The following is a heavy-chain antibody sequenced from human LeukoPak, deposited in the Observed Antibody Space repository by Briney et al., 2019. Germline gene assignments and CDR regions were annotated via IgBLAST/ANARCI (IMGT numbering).Heavy chain of an antibody. V-gene: IGHV4-61*02. CDR3: AREYSSLADY. Sequence: SETLSLTCTVSGNSISSGDNYWSWIRQPAGKGLEWIGRIYTSGSTNYNPSLKSRVTISVDTSKNQFSLKLSSVTAADTAVYYCAREYSSLADYWGQGTLVTVPS. CDR1: GNSISSGDNY. CDR2: IYTSGST. J-gene: IGHJ4*02. D-gene: IGHD5-18*01.